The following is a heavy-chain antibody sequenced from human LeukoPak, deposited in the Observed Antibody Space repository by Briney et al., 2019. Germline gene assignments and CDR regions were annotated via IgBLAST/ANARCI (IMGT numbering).Heavy chain of an antibody. J-gene: IGHJ5*02. D-gene: IGHD2-8*01. V-gene: IGHV4-30-4*08. CDR2: IYYSGST. CDR1: GGSISSGDYY. Sequence: PSQTLSLTCTVSGGSISSGDYYWSWIRQPPGKGLEWIGYIYYSGSTYYNPSLKSRVTISVDTSKNQFSLKLSSVTAAATAVYYCAREAPRSLNGFDPWGQGTLVTVSS. CDR3: AREAPRSLNGFDP.